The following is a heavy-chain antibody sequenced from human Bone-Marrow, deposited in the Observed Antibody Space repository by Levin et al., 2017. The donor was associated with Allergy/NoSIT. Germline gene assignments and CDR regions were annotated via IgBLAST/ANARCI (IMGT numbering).Heavy chain of an antibody. CDR2: ISGSADST. J-gene: IGHJ2*01. CDR3: AKDPDYGDYSNYWYFDL. Sequence: ETLSLTCAASGFTFRNYVVSWVRQVPGKGLEWVSAISGSADSTYYADSVKGRFTISRDNSKNTLSLQMNSLRAEDTAVYYCAKDPDYGDYSNYWYFDLWGRGTLVTVSS. V-gene: IGHV3-23*01. CDR1: GFTFRNYV. D-gene: IGHD4-17*01.